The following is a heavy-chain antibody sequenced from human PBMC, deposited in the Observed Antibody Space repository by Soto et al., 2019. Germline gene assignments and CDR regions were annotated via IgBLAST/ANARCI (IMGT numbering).Heavy chain of an antibody. CDR1: GGTFSSYA. CDR2: IIPIFGTA. J-gene: IGHJ3*02. D-gene: IGHD6-13*01. Sequence: SVKVSCKASGGTFSSYAISWVRQAPGQGLEWMGGIIPIFGTADYAQKFQGRVTITADESTSTAYMELSSLRSEDTAVYYCARARSVAALRDAFDTWGQGTMVTVSS. V-gene: IGHV1-69*13. CDR3: ARARSVAALRDAFDT.